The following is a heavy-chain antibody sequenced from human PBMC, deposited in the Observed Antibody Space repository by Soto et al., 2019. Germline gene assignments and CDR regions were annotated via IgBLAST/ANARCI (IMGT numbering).Heavy chain of an antibody. J-gene: IGHJ6*02. CDR3: ASVAAKYYYYGMDV. D-gene: IGHD1-26*01. Sequence: QVQLVQSGAEVKKPGSSVKVSCKASGGTFSSYAINWVRQAPGQGLEWMGGIIPIFGTADYAQKFQGRVTITADESTTTAYIQLSSLRSEDTAVYYCASVAAKYYYYGMDVWGQGTTVTVSS. V-gene: IGHV1-69*12. CDR1: GGTFSSYA. CDR2: IIPIFGTA.